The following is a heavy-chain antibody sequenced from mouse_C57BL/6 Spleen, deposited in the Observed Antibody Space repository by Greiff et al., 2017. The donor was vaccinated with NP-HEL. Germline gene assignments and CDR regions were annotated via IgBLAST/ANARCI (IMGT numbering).Heavy chain of an antibody. CDR3: ASYYGSSYGY. CDR2: INPNNGGT. J-gene: IGHJ2*01. V-gene: IGHV1-26*01. Sequence: VQLQQSGPELVKPGASVKISCKASGYTFTDYYMNWVKQSHGKSLEWIGDINPNNGGTSYNQKFKGKATLTVDKSSSTAYMELSSLTSEDSAVYYCASYYGSSYGYWGQGTTLTVSS. CDR1: GYTFTDYY. D-gene: IGHD1-1*01.